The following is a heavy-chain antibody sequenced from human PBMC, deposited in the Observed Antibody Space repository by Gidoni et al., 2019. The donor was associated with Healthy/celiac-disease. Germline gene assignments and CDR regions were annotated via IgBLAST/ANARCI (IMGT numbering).Heavy chain of an antibody. D-gene: IGHD1-26*01. CDR2: ISSSSSYI. V-gene: IGHV3-21*01. J-gene: IGHJ4*02. Sequence: EVQLVESGGGLVKPGGSLRLSCAASGFTFSSYSMNWVRQAPGKGLEWVSSISSSSSYIYYADSVKGRFTISRDNAKNSLYLQMNSLRAEDTAVYYCARDRIVGATFEGSVYWGQGTLVTVSS. CDR3: ARDRIVGATFEGSVY. CDR1: GFTFSSYS.